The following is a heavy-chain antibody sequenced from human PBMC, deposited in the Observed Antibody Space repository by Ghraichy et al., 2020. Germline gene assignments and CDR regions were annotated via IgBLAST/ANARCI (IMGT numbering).Heavy chain of an antibody. CDR2: IRGSGGST. CDR3: AISPNRLYGFDV. V-gene: IGHV3-23*01. CDR1: GFTFRSYA. J-gene: IGHJ6*04. D-gene: IGHD1-14*01. Sequence: GGSLRLSCAASGFTFRSYAMSWVRQAPGKGLEWVSAIRGSGGSTYYADSVKGRFTISRDNSKDTLYLQVNSLRAEDTAVYYCAISPNRLYGFDVWCKGTTVTVSS.